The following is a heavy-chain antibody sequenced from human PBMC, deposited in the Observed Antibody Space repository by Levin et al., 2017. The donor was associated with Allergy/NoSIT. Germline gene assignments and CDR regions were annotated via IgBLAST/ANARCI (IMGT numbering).Heavy chain of an antibody. Sequence: GESLKISCAASGFTFSSYAMHWVRQAPGKGLGWVAVISYDGSNKYYADSVKGRFTISRDNSKNTLYLQMNSLRAEDTAVYYCARGSPPVITIFGVVMPGDAFDIWGQGTMVTVSS. D-gene: IGHD3-3*01. V-gene: IGHV3-30-3*01. CDR2: ISYDGSNK. CDR1: GFTFSSYA. CDR3: ARGSPPVITIFGVVMPGDAFDI. J-gene: IGHJ3*02.